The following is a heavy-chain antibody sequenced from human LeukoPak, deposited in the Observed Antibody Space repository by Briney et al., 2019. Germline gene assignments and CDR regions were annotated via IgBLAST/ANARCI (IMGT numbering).Heavy chain of an antibody. CDR3: ATELPITMLRGVPL. CDR1: GFTFSTYA. D-gene: IGHD3-10*01. V-gene: IGHV3-23*01. J-gene: IGHJ4*02. CDR2: ISGSGGST. Sequence: GGSLRLSCAASGFTFSTYALSWVRQAPGKGLEWVSGISGSGGSTYYADSVKGRFSISRDNSKNTLSLQMNSLSAEDTAVYYCATELPITMLRGVPLWGQGILVTVSS.